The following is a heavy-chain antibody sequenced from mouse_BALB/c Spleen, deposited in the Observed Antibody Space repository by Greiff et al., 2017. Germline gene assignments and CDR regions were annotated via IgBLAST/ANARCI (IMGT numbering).Heavy chain of an antibody. V-gene: IGHV2-6-2*01. CDR1: GFSLTSYG. CDR3: ARHGGLRLPYAMDY. Sequence: QVQLKESGPDLVAPSQSLSITCTVSGFSLTSYGVHWVRQPPGKGLEWLVVIWSDGSTTYNSALKSRLSISKDNSKSQVFLKMNSLQTDDTAMYYCARHGGLRLPYAMDYWGQGTSVTVSS. CDR2: IWSDGST. D-gene: IGHD2-4*01. J-gene: IGHJ4*01.